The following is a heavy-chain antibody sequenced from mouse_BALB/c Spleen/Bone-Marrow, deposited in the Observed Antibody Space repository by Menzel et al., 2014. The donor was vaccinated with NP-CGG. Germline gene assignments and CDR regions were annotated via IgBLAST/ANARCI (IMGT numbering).Heavy chain of an antibody. D-gene: IGHD2-10*02. CDR3: TRGRDLDDFHY. V-gene: IGHV5-17*02. Sequence: EVLLEESGGGSVQPGGSRKLSRAASGFTFSSFGTYWVRQAPEKGLEWVAYISSGSSTIFYAGTVKGRFPVSRYNPKHTLFLQMTSLRSEVTAMYYFTRGRDLDDFHYWGHCTPRTVSS. J-gene: IGHJ2*01. CDR1: GFTFSSFG. CDR2: ISSGSSTI.